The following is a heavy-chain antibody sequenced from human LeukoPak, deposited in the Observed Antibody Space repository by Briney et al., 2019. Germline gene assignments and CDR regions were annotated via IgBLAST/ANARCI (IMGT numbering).Heavy chain of an antibody. J-gene: IGHJ4*02. CDR2: IKEDGSEK. V-gene: IGHV3-7*01. D-gene: IGHD3-22*01. CDR3: ARDSSGYQ. Sequence: GGSLRLFCAASGFTFSTYWMSWVRQAPGKGLERVANIKEDGSEKYYGDSVKGRFTISRDNAKNSLYLEMNSLRVEDTAVYYCARDSSGYQWGQGTLVTVSS. CDR1: GFTFSTYW.